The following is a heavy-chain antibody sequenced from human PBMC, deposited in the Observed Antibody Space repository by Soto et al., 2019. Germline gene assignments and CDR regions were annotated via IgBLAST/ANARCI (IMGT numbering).Heavy chain of an antibody. J-gene: IGHJ6*02. CDR1: GFTFSSYS. CDR3: ARDPIAARPWGIYGMDV. V-gene: IGHV3-21*01. D-gene: IGHD6-6*01. CDR2: ISSSSSYI. Sequence: GGSLRLSCAASGFTFSSYSMNWVRQAPGKGLGWVSSISSSSSYIYYADSVKGRFTISRDNAKNSLYLQMNSLRAEDTAVYYCARDPIAARPWGIYGMDVWGQGTTVTVSS.